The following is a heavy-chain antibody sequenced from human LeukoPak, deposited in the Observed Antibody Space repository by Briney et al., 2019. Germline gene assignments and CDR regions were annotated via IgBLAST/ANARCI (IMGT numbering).Heavy chain of an antibody. V-gene: IGHV4-59*01. Sequence: SSETLSLTCTVSGGSISSYYWSWIRQPPGKGLEWTGYIYYSGSTNYNPSLKSRVTISVDTSKNQFSLKLSSVTAADTAVYYCAREGDGYNFDYWGQGTLVTVSS. CDR2: IYYSGST. CDR1: GGSISSYY. D-gene: IGHD5-24*01. J-gene: IGHJ4*02. CDR3: AREGDGYNFDY.